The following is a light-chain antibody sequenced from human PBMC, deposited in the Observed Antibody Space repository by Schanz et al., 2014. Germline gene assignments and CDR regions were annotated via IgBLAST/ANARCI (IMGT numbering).Light chain of an antibody. CDR2: AAS. J-gene: IGKJ1*01. CDR1: QSVASN. V-gene: IGKV3-15*01. CDR3: QYYGSSFWT. Sequence: EIVMTQSPATLSVSPGERATLSCRASQSVASNLAWYQQKPGQAPRLLIYAASTRATGIPARFSGSGSGPEFTLTISRLEPEDFAVYYCQYYGSSFWTFGQGTKVEIK.